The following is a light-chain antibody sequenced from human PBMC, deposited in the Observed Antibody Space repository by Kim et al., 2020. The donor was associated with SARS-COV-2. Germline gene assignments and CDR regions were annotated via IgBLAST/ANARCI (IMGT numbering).Light chain of an antibody. CDR1: SLRSYY. CDR2: GKN. V-gene: IGLV3-19*01. CDR3: NSRDSNNNVL. J-gene: IGLJ2*01. Sequence: VALGQTVRITCQGDSLRSYYATWDQQKPGQAPILVIYGKNNRPSGIPDRFSGSSSGNTASLTITGTQAGDEADYYCNSRDSNNNVLFGGGTRLTVL.